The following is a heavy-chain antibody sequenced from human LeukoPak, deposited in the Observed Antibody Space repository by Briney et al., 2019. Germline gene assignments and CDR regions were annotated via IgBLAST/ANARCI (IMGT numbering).Heavy chain of an antibody. CDR3: ARDGYYDILTGYYSPLDY. CDR2: IYYSGST. Sequence: SETLSLTCTVSGGSISSYYWSWIRQPPGKGLEWIGYIYYSGSTNYNPPLKSRVTISVDTSKNQFSLKLSSVTAADTAVYYCARDGYYDILTGYYSPLDYWGQGTLVTVSS. V-gene: IGHV4-59*01. J-gene: IGHJ4*02. CDR1: GGSISSYY. D-gene: IGHD3-9*01.